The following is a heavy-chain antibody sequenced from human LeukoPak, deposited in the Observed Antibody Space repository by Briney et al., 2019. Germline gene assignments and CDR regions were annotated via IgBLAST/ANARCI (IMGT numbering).Heavy chain of an antibody. CDR1: GLTFSESW. V-gene: IGHV3-74*01. Sequence: GGSLRLSCEASGLTFSESWMHWVRQIPGKGLVWLSRMYGDMREISYADSVKGRFTISRDNVKNTVYLQMNSLRGEDTAVYYCARDLGLRGSTWGQGTLVTVSS. J-gene: IGHJ5*02. CDR2: MYGDMREI. CDR3: ARDLGLRGST. D-gene: IGHD5-12*01.